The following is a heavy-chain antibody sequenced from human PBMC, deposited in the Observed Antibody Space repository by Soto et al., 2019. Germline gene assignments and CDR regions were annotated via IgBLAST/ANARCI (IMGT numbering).Heavy chain of an antibody. Sequence: VQLVESGGGVVQPGRSLRLSCAASGFTFSSYGMHWVRQAPGKGLEWVAVIWYDGSNKYYADSVKGRFTISRDNSKNTLYLQMNSLRAEDTAVYYCARDRDSGSYYSVYWGQGTLVTVSS. V-gene: IGHV3-33*01. CDR3: ARDRDSGSYYSVY. CDR1: GFTFSSYG. D-gene: IGHD1-26*01. CDR2: IWYDGSNK. J-gene: IGHJ4*02.